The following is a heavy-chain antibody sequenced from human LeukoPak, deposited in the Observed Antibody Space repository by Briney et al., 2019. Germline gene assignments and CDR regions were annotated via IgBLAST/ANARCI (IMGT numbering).Heavy chain of an antibody. Sequence: PGGSLRLSCAASGFTFSSYAMSWVRQAPGKGLEWVSAISGSGGSTYYADSVKGRFTISRDNSKNTLYLQMNSLRAEDMAVYYCAKDYGENYYDSSGYWDPWGQGTLVTVSS. V-gene: IGHV3-23*01. CDR3: AKDYGENYYDSSGYWDP. J-gene: IGHJ5*02. D-gene: IGHD3-22*01. CDR2: ISGSGGST. CDR1: GFTFSSYA.